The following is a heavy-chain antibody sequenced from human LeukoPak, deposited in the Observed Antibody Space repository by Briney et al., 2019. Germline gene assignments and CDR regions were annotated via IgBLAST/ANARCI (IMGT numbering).Heavy chain of an antibody. CDR2: IYYSGST. D-gene: IGHD3-22*01. V-gene: IGHV4-39*01. Sequence: SETLSLTCTVSGGSISSSSYYWGWIRQPPGRGLEWIGSIYYSGSTYYNPSLKSRVTISVDTSKNQFSLKLGSVTAADTAVYYCARHDSGYTDYWGQGTLVTVSS. CDR1: GGSISSSSYY. CDR3: ARHDSGYTDY. J-gene: IGHJ4*02.